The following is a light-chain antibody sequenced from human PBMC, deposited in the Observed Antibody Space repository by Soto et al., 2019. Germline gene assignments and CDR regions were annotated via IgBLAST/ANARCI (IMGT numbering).Light chain of an antibody. CDR3: CSYAGSYYV. CDR1: SSDVGGYNY. Sequence: QSALTQPRSVSGSPGQSVTISCTRTSSDVGGYNYVSWYQPNPGKAPTLMIYDVSKRPAGVPDRFSGSKSGNTASLTISGLQADDEADYYCCSYAGSYYVFGTGTKLTVL. V-gene: IGLV2-11*01. J-gene: IGLJ1*01. CDR2: DVS.